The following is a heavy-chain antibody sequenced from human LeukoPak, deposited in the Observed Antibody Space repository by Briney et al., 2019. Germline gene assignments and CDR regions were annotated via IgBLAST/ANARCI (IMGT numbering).Heavy chain of an antibody. Sequence: GSPCPSCVASGFTFSSYCMHCVCQAPGKGLVWVSLINLDGSTTSYPDSVRRRFIISRDNAKHTVYLQMNSLRAEDTAVYYCARYYGLIDYWGQG. D-gene: IGHD3-10*01. CDR3: ARYYGLIDY. J-gene: IGHJ4*02. V-gene: IGHV3-74*01. CDR1: GFTFSSYC. CDR2: INLDGSTT.